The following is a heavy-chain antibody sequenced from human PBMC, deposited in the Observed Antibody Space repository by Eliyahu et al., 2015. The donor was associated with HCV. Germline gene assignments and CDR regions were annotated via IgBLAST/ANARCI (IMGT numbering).Heavy chain of an antibody. D-gene: IGHD3-22*01. Sequence: VQLQESGPRLVKPSETLSLTCSVSGGSITKYFWSCFRQPPGKGLEWIGYIYSNGDTNYNPSLKSRVSISIDTSRTQFSLKLTSASAADTAVYYCAREGGYYEWGQGTLVTVSS. CDR1: GGSITKYF. V-gene: IGHV4-59*01. J-gene: IGHJ1*01. CDR2: IYSNGDT. CDR3: AREGGYYE.